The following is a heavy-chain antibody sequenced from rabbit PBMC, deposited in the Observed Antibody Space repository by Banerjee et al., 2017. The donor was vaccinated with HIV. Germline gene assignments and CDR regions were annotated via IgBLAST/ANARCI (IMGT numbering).Heavy chain of an antibody. J-gene: IGHJ4*01. CDR3: VRLSVGAGNSFKL. Sequence: QSLEESGGDLVKPGASLTLTCKASGFSFSSGYDMCWVRQAPGKGLEWIACIYTGDGNTFYASWAKGRFTISKTSSTVTLQMTSLTAADTATYFSVRLSVGAGNSFKLWGPGTLVTVS. CDR1: GFSFSSGYD. V-gene: IGHV1S40*01. D-gene: IGHD8-1*01. CDR2: IYTGDGNT.